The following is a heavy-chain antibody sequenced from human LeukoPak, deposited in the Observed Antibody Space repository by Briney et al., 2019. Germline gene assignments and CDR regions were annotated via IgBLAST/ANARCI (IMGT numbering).Heavy chain of an antibody. CDR2: ISVYNGNT. V-gene: IGHV1-18*01. D-gene: IGHD3-22*01. CDR3: ARDINGYYYDSHGYYPTDL. J-gene: IGHJ5*02. Sequence: ASVKVSCKASGYIFTGYGISWVRQAPGQGLEWMGWISVYNGNTNYPQRLQGRVTMTTDTPTTTAYMELRSLRSDDTAVYYCARDINGYYYDSHGYYPTDLWGQGTLVTVSS. CDR1: GYIFTGYG.